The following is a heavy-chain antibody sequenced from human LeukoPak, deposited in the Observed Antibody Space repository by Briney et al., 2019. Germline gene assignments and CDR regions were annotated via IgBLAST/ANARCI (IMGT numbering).Heavy chain of an antibody. Sequence: ASVKVSCKASGYTFTSYDINWVRQATGQGLEWMGWMNPNSGNTGYAQKFQGRVTMTRNTSISTAYMELSSLRSEDAAVYYCARGLGLVRGVIITSFDYRGQGTLVTVSS. V-gene: IGHV1-8*01. J-gene: IGHJ4*02. CDR2: MNPNSGNT. CDR3: ARGLGLVRGVIITSFDY. CDR1: GYTFTSYD. D-gene: IGHD3-10*01.